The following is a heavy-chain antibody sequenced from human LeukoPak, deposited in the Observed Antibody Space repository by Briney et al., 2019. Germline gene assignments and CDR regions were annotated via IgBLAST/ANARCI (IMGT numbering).Heavy chain of an antibody. D-gene: IGHD3-9*01. CDR1: GFSLSTSGVG. V-gene: IGHV2-5*02. CDR3: AHSGTHLRYFDWLLHRYYYYYMDV. J-gene: IGHJ6*03. Sequence: SGPTLVNPTQTLTLTCTFSGFSLSTSGVGVGWIRQPPGKALEWLALIYWDDDKRYSPSLKSRLTITKDTSKNQVVLTMTNMDPVDTATYYCAHSGTHLRYFDWLLHRYYYYYMDVWGKGTTVTVSS. CDR2: IYWDDDK.